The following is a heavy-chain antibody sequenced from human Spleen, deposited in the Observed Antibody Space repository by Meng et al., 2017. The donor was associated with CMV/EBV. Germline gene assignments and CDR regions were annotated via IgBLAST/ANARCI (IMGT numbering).Heavy chain of an antibody. V-gene: IGHV1-46*01. CDR3: ARQDTAMVYGGGGWFDP. J-gene: IGHJ5*02. Sequence: RAEVQRPRAYVQVACKASGYTLPRYYVPWGRQAPGPGLEWMRIINPSGGSTSYAKKFQGRVTMTRDTSTSTVYMALSSLRSEDTAVYYCARQDTAMVYGGGGWFDPWGQGTLVTVSS. CDR2: INPSGGST. D-gene: IGHD5-18*01. CDR1: GYTLPRYY.